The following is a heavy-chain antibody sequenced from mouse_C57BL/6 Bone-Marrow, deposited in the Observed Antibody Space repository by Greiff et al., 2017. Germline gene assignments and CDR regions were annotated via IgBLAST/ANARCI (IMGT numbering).Heavy chain of an antibody. CDR1: GYTFTDYN. V-gene: IGHV1-18*01. CDR3: ARRKNYGSPYAMDY. J-gene: IGHJ4*01. CDR2: INPNNGGT. Sequence: VQLQQSGPELVKPGASVKIPCKASGYTFTDYNMDWVKQSHGKSLEWIGDINPNNGGTIYNQKFKGKATLTVAKSSSTAYMELRSLTSEDTAVXYCARRKNYGSPYAMDYWGQGTSVTVSS. D-gene: IGHD2-2*01.